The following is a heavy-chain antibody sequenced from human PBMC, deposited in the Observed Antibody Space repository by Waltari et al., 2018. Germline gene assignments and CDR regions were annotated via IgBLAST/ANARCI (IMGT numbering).Heavy chain of an antibody. CDR1: GATFSSYA. CDR2: IIPIFGTA. V-gene: IGHV1-69*12. J-gene: IGHJ6*03. Sequence: QFQLVQSGAEVKKPGSSVKVSCKASGATFSSYAISWVRQAPGQGLEWMGGIIPIFGTANYAQKFQGRVTITADESTSTAYMELSSLRSEDTAVYYCARVSLWFGEYYYYMDVWGKGTTVTVSS. D-gene: IGHD3-10*01. CDR3: ARVSLWFGEYYYYMDV.